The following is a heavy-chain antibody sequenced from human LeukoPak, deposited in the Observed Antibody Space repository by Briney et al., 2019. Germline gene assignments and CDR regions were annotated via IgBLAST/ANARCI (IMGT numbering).Heavy chain of an antibody. Sequence: GGSLRLSCAASGFTFSSYAMSWVRQAPGKGLEWVSAISGSDGSTYYADSVKGRFTISRDNAKNSLYLQMNSLRAEDTAVYYCAELGITMIGGVWGKGTTVTISS. J-gene: IGHJ6*04. CDR1: GFTFSSYA. D-gene: IGHD3-10*02. CDR2: ISGSDGST. V-gene: IGHV3-23*01. CDR3: AELGITMIGGV.